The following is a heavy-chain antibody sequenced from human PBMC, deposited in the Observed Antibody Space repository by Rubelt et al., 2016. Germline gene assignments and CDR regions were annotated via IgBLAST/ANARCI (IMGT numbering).Heavy chain of an antibody. V-gene: IGHV3-21*01. D-gene: IGHD3-16*01. CDR1: GFTFSSYS. CDR3: ARDSRVTKFGGDW. CDR2: LSSGSSYI. J-gene: IGHJ4*02. Sequence: EVQLVESGGGLVKPGGSLRLSCAASGFTFSSYSMNWVRQAPGKGLEWVSSLSSGSSYIYYADSVKGRFTISRDNSKNALNRKRNSLRAEDTAVYYCARDSRVTKFGGDWWGQGTLVTVSS.